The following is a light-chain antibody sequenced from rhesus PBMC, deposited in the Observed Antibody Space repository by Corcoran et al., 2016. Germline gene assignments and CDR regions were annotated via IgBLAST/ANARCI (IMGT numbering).Light chain of an antibody. J-gene: IGKJ3*01. Sequence: DIQMTQSPSSLSASVGDRVTITCRASQDISSYLNWFQQKPGKAPRLLFFYGEGFETGVPGRFSGRGSGTEFTLTISSLQPEDFATYFCQQYKSLPFTFGPGTKLGIK. CDR3: QQYKSLPFT. CDR1: QDISSY. CDR2: YGE. V-gene: IGKV1-32*01.